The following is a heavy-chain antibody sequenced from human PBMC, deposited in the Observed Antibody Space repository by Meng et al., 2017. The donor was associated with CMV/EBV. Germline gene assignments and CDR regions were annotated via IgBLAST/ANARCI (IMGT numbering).Heavy chain of an antibody. CDR1: GSHISSYY. D-gene: IGHD2-15*01. Sequence: VQLQESGPGLVKPSETLSLTCTVSGSHISSYYWRWIRQPAGKGLEWIGRIYTSGSTNYNPSLKSRVTMSVDTSKNQFSLKLSSVTAADTAVYYCARSMVVAGDWFNPWGQGTLVTVSS. CDR3: ARSMVVAGDWFNP. CDR2: IYTSGST. J-gene: IGHJ5*02. V-gene: IGHV4-4*07.